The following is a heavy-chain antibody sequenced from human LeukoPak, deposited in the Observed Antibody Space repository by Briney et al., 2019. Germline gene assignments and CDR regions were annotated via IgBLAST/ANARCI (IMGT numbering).Heavy chain of an antibody. Sequence: ASVKVSCKASGYTFTSYDINWVRQATGQGLEWMGWMNPNSGNTGYAQKFQGRVAMTRNTSISTAYMELSSLRSEDTAVYYCARVWDDHGETSPRDYWGQGTLVTVSS. CDR3: ARVWDDHGETSPRDY. CDR2: MNPNSGNT. CDR1: GYTFTSYD. J-gene: IGHJ4*02. V-gene: IGHV1-8*01. D-gene: IGHD4-17*01.